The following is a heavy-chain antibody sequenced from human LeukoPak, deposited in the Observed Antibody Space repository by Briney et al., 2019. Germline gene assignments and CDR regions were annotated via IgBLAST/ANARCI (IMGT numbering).Heavy chain of an antibody. CDR1: GFIVSSKN. V-gene: IGHV3-53*04. D-gene: IGHD6-13*01. Sequence: GGSLRLSCAASGFIVSSKNMSWVRQAPGKGLEWVSVIYSGGATYYADSVRGRFTISRHSSVNTVHLQMNSLRVEDTAVYFCAREGSGLAAGVFDVWGQGTMVTVSS. CDR2: IYSGGAT. J-gene: IGHJ3*01. CDR3: AREGSGLAAGVFDV.